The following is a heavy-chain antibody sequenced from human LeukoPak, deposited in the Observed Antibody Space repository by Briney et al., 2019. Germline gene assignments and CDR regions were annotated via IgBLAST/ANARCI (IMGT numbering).Heavy chain of an antibody. CDR3: ARGRYSGSPGLHDY. Sequence: PSETLSLTCTVSGVSISSYYWSWIRQPPGKGLEWIGYIYYSGSANYNPSLKSRVTISVDTSKNQFSLKLSSVTAADTAVYYCARGRYSGSPGLHDYWGQGTLVTVSS. CDR2: IYYSGSA. D-gene: IGHD1-26*01. V-gene: IGHV4-59*01. J-gene: IGHJ4*02. CDR1: GVSISSYY.